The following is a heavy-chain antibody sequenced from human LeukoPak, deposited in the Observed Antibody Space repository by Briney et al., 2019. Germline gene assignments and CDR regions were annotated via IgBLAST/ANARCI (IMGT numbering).Heavy chain of an antibody. J-gene: IGHJ4*02. CDR1: GGSISSYY. V-gene: IGHV4-59*01. CDR2: IYYSGST. CDR3: ARGYGSSWYVY. Sequence: SETLSLTCTVSGGSISSYYWSWIRQPPGKGLVWIGHIYYSGSTNYNPSLKSRVTISVDTSKNQFSLKLSSVTAADTAVYYCARGYGSSWYVYWGQGTLVTVSS. D-gene: IGHD6-13*01.